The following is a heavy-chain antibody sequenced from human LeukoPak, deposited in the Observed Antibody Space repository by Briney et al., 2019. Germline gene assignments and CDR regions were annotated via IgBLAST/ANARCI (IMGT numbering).Heavy chain of an antibody. V-gene: IGHV1-46*01. CDR2: INPSGGST. J-gene: IGHJ6*03. D-gene: IGHD1-26*01. CDR3: ARGGSTNTRRDYYYYYYMDV. CDR1: GYTFTSYY. Sequence: ASVKVSCKASGYTFTSYYMHWVRQAPGQGLEGMGIINPSGGSTSYAQKFQGRVTMTRDTSTSTVYMELSSLRSDDTAVYYCARGGSTNTRRDYYYYYYMDVWGKGTTVTVSS.